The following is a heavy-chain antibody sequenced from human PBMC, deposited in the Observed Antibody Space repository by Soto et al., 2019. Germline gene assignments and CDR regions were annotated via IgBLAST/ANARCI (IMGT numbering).Heavy chain of an antibody. CDR3: ARDSGMIRGNYGMDV. CDR2: IYSSGNI. CDR1: GFIVRSNY. Sequence: EVQLVASGGGLIQPGGSLRLSCAASGFIVRSNYMTWVRQAPGKGLEWVSVIYSSGNIYYPDSVKGRFTTSRDNSQNTFFLQMNSLRAEDTAVYYCARDSGMIRGNYGMDVWGQGTTVIVSS. J-gene: IGHJ6*02. V-gene: IGHV3-53*01. D-gene: IGHD3-10*01.